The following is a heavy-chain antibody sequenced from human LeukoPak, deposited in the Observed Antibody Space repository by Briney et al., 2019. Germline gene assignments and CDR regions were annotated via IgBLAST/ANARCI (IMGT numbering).Heavy chain of an antibody. CDR1: GYSFNNYW. CDR2: IYPGDSDT. V-gene: IGHV5-51*01. D-gene: IGHD2-21*02. Sequence: GESLKISCKGSGYSFNNYWIGWVRQMPGKGLEWMGIIYPGDSDTIYSPSFQGQITISADKSINTVYLHWSNLKASDTATYYCARLAYCGGDCYRTTRGYFQFWGQGTLVTVSS. CDR3: ARLAYCGGDCYRTTRGYFQF. J-gene: IGHJ1*01.